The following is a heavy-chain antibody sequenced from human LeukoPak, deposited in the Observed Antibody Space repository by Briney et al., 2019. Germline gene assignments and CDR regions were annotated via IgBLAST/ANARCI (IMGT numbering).Heavy chain of an antibody. CDR3: ARASRAYGISWPPDY. CDR2: ISYDGSNK. Sequence: PGRSLRLSCAASGFTFSSYAMPWVRQAPGKGLEWVSVISYDGSNKYYADSVKGRFTISRDNSKNTLYLQMNSLRAEDTAVYYCARASRAYGISWPPDYWGQGTLVTVSS. V-gene: IGHV3-30-3*01. D-gene: IGHD6-13*01. J-gene: IGHJ4*02. CDR1: GFTFSSYA.